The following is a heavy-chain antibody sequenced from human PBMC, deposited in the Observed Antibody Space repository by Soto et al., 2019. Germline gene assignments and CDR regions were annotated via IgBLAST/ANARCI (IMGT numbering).Heavy chain of an antibody. CDR1: GFTFSTYP. D-gene: IGHD4-4*01. J-gene: IGHJ6*02. V-gene: IGHV3-23*01. Sequence: GGSLRLSCAASGFTFSTYPMSWVRQAPGNGLEWVSGISGSGISTYYTDSVKGRFTISRDNSKNTVFLQMDSLRDEDTAVYYCVKPPVITASYYYYDMDVWGRGTTVTVSS. CDR2: ISGSGIST. CDR3: VKPPVITASYYYYDMDV.